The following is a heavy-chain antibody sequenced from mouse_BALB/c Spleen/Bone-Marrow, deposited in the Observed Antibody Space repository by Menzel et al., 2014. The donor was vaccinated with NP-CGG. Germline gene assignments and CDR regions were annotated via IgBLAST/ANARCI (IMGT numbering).Heavy chain of an antibody. J-gene: IGHJ2*01. CDR2: IWAGGST. Sequence: VQLQQSGPGLVAPSQSLSITCTVSGFSLTSYGVHWVRQPPGKGLEWLGVIWAGGSTNYNSALMSRLSISKDNPKSXVFLKMNSLQTDDTAMYYCARDYYGSSYFDYWGQGTTLTVSS. CDR1: GFSLTSYG. V-gene: IGHV2-9*02. CDR3: ARDYYGSSYFDY. D-gene: IGHD1-1*01.